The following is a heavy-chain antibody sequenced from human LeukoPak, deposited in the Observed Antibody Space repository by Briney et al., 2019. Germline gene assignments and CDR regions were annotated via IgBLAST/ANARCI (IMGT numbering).Heavy chain of an antibody. V-gene: IGHV3-23*01. CDR2: ISGRGDTI. Sequence: GGSLRLSCAASGFTFSSYAMSWVRQAPGKGLEWVSAISGRGDTIFYADSLKGRFTISRDNSKNTLYLQMNSLRAEDTAVYYCAKATMATTYFDYWGQGTLVTVSS. D-gene: IGHD5-24*01. CDR1: GFTFSSYA. J-gene: IGHJ4*02. CDR3: AKATMATTYFDY.